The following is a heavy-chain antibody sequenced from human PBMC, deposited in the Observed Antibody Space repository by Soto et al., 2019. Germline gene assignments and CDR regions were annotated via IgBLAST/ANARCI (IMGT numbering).Heavy chain of an antibody. CDR3: AKAAYYYDSSGYYGY. J-gene: IGHJ4*02. D-gene: IGHD3-22*01. V-gene: IGHV3-30*18. Sequence: QVQLVESGGGVVQPGRSLRLSCAASGFTFSSYGMHWVRQAPGKGLEWVAVISYDGSNKYYADSVKGRFTISRDNSKNTLYLQMNSLRAEDTAVYCCAKAAYYYDSSGYYGYWGQGTLVTVSS. CDR1: GFTFSSYG. CDR2: ISYDGSNK.